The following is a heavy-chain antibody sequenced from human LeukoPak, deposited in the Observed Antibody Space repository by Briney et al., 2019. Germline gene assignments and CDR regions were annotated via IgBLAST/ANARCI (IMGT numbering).Heavy chain of an antibody. Sequence: ASVKVSCKASGYTFTSYGISWVRQAPGQGLEWMGWISAYNGNTNYAQKLQGRVTMTTDTSTSTAYMELRSLRADDTAVYYCARGSFSSWRKWFDPWGQGTLVTVSS. CDR1: GYTFTSYG. D-gene: IGHD6-13*01. J-gene: IGHJ5*02. V-gene: IGHV1-18*01. CDR3: ARGSFSSWRKWFDP. CDR2: ISAYNGNT.